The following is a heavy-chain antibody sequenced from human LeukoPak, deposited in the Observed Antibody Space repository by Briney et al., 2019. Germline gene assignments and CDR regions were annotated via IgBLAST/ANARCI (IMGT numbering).Heavy chain of an antibody. CDR3: ATKGGSGSSYFDY. V-gene: IGHV4-39*01. D-gene: IGHD3-10*01. J-gene: IGHJ4*02. CDR2: IYYSGST. CDR1: GGSISSNSYY. Sequence: SETLSLTCAVSGGSISSNSYYWGWIRQPPGKGLEWIGSIYYSGSTYHNPSLKSRVTISVDTSKNQFSLKLSSVTAADTAVYYCATKGGSGSSYFDYWGQGTLVTVSS.